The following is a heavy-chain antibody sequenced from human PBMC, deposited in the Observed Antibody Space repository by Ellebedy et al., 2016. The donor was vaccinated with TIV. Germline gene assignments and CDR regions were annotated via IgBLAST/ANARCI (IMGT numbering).Heavy chain of an antibody. CDR1: GFSFSSYA. V-gene: IGHV3-23*01. D-gene: IGHD3-10*01. CDR3: ARDSGRRRSWDNDY. J-gene: IGHJ4*02. Sequence: GESLKISCAASGFSFSSYAMSWVRQAPGKGLEWVSTISDRGGNTHFPDSVKGRFTISRDNSRNTVYLQMNNLRAEDTAVYYCARDSGRRRSWDNDYWGQGTQVTVSS. CDR2: ISDRGGNT.